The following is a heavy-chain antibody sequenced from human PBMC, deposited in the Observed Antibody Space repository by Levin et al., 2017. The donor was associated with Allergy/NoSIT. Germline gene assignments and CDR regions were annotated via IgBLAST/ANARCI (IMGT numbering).Heavy chain of an antibody. V-gene: IGHV5-51*01. Sequence: GGSLRLSCKASGYTFESYWIAWVRQVPGKGLEWMGFIFPGDSDTKYSPSFQGHVTMSADKSISTVYLQWSGLKASDTAMYYCARHSVPAGMYNWFDPWGQGTLVTVSS. CDR2: IFPGDSDT. CDR1: GYTFESYW. J-gene: IGHJ5*02. D-gene: IGHD2-2*01. CDR3: ARHSVPAGMYNWFDP.